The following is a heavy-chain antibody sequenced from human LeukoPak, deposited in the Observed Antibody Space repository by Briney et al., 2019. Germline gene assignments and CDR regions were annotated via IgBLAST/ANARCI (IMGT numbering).Heavy chain of an antibody. V-gene: IGHV3-23*01. J-gene: IGHJ4*02. CDR3: AKDFVIGSSWSYYFDY. CDR1: GFTFSSHG. CDR2: ISGSGGST. Sequence: PGGSLRLSCAASGFTFSSHGMSWVRQAPGKGLEWVSAISGSGGSTYYADSVKGRFTISRDNSKNTLYLQMNSLRAEDTAVYYCAKDFVIGSSWSYYFDYWGQGTLVTVSS. D-gene: IGHD6-13*01.